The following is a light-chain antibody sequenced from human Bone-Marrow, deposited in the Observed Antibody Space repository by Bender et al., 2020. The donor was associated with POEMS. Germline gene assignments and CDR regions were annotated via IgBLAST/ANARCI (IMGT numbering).Light chain of an antibody. CDR1: TSDVGSFNL. J-gene: IGLJ1*01. V-gene: IGLV2-14*02. Sequence: QSALTQPASVSGSPGQSITISCTGTTSDVGSFNLVSWYQHHPGKAPKLMIYEVIKRPSGVSNRFSGSKAGNTASLTISGLQAEDEADYYCCSYTSSNTLVFGTGTKVTVL. CDR3: CSYTSSNTLV. CDR2: EVI.